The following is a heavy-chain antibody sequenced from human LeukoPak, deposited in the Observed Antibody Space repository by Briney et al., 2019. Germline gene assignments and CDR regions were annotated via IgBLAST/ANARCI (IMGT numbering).Heavy chain of an antibody. V-gene: IGHV1-3*01. J-gene: IGHJ6*02. Sequence: ASVKVSCKGSGYTFTNYAVHWVRQAPGQRLEWMGWINAGNGNTKYSQKFQGRVTITRDTSASTAYMELSSLRSEDTAVYYCARGLVLRFLVPMSYGMDVWGQGTTVTVSS. CDR3: ARGLVLRFLVPMSYGMDV. CDR1: GYTFTNYA. CDR2: INAGNGNT. D-gene: IGHD3-3*01.